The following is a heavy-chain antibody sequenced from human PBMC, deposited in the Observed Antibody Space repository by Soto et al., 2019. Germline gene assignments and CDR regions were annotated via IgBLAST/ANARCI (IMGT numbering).Heavy chain of an antibody. J-gene: IGHJ6*02. Sequence: GGSLRLSCAASAFTFSSYGMHWVRQAPGKGLEWVAVISYDGNYKYYADSVKGRFTISRDNSKNTLYLQMDNLRPEDTAVYYCAKGSKAGDGYDSVDYYYYGMDVWGRGTTVTVSS. CDR2: ISYDGNYK. V-gene: IGHV3-30*18. CDR1: AFTFSSYG. CDR3: AKGSKAGDGYDSVDYYYYGMDV. D-gene: IGHD5-12*01.